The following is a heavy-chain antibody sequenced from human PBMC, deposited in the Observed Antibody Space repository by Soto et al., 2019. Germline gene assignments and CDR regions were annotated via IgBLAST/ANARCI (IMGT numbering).Heavy chain of an antibody. Sequence: QVQLMESGGGVVQPGGSLRLSCAASGFTFSSSDIHWVRQAPGKGLEWVADISIDTHRQYYADPVKGRFTGSRDNSKNTLYLQMNSLRAEDTAIYYCARGPTSGDFDIWGRGTLVTVSS. CDR3: ARGPTSGDFDI. J-gene: IGHJ3*02. D-gene: IGHD1-26*01. V-gene: IGHV3-30*03. CDR2: ISIDTHRQ. CDR1: GFTFSSSD.